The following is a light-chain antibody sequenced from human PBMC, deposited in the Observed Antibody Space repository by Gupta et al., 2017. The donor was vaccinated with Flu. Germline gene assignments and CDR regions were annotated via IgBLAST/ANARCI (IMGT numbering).Light chain of an antibody. CDR3: SAYAGSNNVYV. CDR2: EVS. J-gene: IGLJ1*01. V-gene: IGLV2-8*01. CDR1: SSDVGSSNY. Sequence: QSALTQPPSAFGSPGQSVTISCSGTSSDVGSSNYVSWYQQHPDKGPKLMIYEVSKRPSGVPDRFSGSKSGNPASLTVSGLQAEDEADYYCSAYAGSNNVYVFGTGTKVTVL.